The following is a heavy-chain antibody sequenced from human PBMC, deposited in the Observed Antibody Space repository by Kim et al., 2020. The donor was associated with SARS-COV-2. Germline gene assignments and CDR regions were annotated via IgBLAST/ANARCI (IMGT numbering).Heavy chain of an antibody. CDR3: TRDQSGYDWGQHYYYGMDV. CDR2: IRSKAYGGTT. CDR1: GFTFGDYA. D-gene: IGHD5-12*01. J-gene: IGHJ6*02. Sequence: GGSLRLSCTASGFTFGDYAMSWFRQAPGKGLEWVGFIRSKAYGGTTEYAASVKGRFTISRDDSKSIAYLQMNSLKTEDTAVYYCTRDQSGYDWGQHYYYGMDVWGQGTTVTVSS. V-gene: IGHV3-49*03.